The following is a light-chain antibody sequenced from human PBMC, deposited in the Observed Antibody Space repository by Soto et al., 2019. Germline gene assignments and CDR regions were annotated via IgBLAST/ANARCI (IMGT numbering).Light chain of an antibody. Sequence: QSVLTQPPSVSGSPGQSVAISCTGTSSDVGSYNRVAWYQQPPGTAPKLIIYDVTNRPSGVPDRFSGSKSGNTASLTISGLPAEDEADYYCNSFTTSSTYVFGTGTKLTVL. CDR3: NSFTTSSTYV. CDR1: SSDVGSYNR. V-gene: IGLV2-18*02. CDR2: DVT. J-gene: IGLJ1*01.